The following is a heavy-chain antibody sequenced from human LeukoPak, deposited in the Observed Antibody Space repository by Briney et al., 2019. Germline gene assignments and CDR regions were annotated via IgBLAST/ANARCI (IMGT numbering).Heavy chain of an antibody. CDR2: IIPIFGTA. V-gene: IGHV1-69*05. CDR1: GGTFSSYA. CDR3: ARQPLPSVGSYYFDY. J-gene: IGHJ4*02. Sequence: SVKVFCKASGGTFSSYAISWVRQAPGQGLEWMGRIIPIFGTANYAQKFQGRVTITTDESTSTAYMELSSLRSEDTAVYYCARQPLPSVGSYYFDYWGQGTLVTVSS. D-gene: IGHD3-16*01.